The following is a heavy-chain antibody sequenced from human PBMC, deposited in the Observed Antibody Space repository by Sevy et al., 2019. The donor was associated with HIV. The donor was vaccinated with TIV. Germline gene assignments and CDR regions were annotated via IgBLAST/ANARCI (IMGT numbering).Heavy chain of an antibody. CDR3: AGPILTYRSGWSYYDH. CDR2: IRYSGST. D-gene: IGHD6-19*01. CDR1: GASISSSGYY. V-gene: IGHV4-39*01. Sequence: SETLSLTCTVSGASISSSGYYWGWIRQLPGKGLEWSASIRYSGSTYYNPSLRSRVTISADASKNQFSLKLNSVTAADTAVYYCAGPILTYRSGWSYYDHWGQGTVVTVSS. J-gene: IGHJ4*02.